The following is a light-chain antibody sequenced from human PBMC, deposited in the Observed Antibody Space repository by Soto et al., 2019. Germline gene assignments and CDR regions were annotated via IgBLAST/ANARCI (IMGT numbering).Light chain of an antibody. J-gene: IGKJ4*01. CDR3: QQYNNWPLT. Sequence: EIVMTQSPATLSVSPGERATLSCRASQSVSSNLAWYQQKPGQAPRLLIYDASTRATGIPARFSGSGSRTEFTLTISSLQSEDFAVYYCQQYNNWPLTFGGGTNVEIK. CDR1: QSVSSN. CDR2: DAS. V-gene: IGKV3-15*01.